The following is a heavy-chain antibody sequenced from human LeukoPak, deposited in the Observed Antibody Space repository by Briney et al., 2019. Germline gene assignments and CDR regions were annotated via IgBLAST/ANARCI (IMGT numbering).Heavy chain of an antibody. V-gene: IGHV3-48*03. CDR3: ARVMGGYYYDSSGYYYGGLSDY. D-gene: IGHD3-22*01. CDR1: GFTLSSYE. CDR2: ISSSDNTI. Sequence: HPGGSLRLSCAASGFTLSSYEMNWVRQAPGKGLEWVSYISSSDNTIYYADSVKGRFTISRDNAKNSLYLQMNSLRAEDTAVYYCARVMGGYYYDSSGYYYGGLSDYWGQGTLVTVSS. J-gene: IGHJ4*02.